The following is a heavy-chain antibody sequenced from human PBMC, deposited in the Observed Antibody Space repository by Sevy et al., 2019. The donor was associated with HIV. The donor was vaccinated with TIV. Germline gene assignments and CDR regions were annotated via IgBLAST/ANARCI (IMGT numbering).Heavy chain of an antibody. CDR2: ISYDGSNK. CDR1: GFTFSSYG. V-gene: IGHV3-30*18. D-gene: IGHD2-15*01. Sequence: GGSLRLSCAASGFTFSSYGMHWVRQAPGKGLEWVAVISYDGSNKYDADSVKGRFTISRDNSKNTLYLQMNSLRAEDTAVYYCAKDAYCSGGSCYGGFDYWGQGTLVTVSS. CDR3: AKDAYCSGGSCYGGFDY. J-gene: IGHJ4*02.